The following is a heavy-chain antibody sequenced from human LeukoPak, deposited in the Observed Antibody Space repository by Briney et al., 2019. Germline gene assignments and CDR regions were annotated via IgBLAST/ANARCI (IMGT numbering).Heavy chain of an antibody. CDR1: GFTVSSNY. J-gene: IGHJ4*02. D-gene: IGHD6-19*01. V-gene: IGHV3-53*01. CDR2: LYSGGST. Sequence: GGSLRLSCAASGFTVSSNYMSWVRQAPGKGLEWVSILYSGGSTNYADSVKGRFTISRVNAKNTLYLQMNTLRAEDTAMYYCARDMSVAGTVCFDCWGQGTLVTVSS. CDR3: ARDMSVAGTVCFDC.